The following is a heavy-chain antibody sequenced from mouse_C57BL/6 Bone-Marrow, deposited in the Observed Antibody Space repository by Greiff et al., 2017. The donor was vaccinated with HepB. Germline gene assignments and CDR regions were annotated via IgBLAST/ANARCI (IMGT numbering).Heavy chain of an antibody. Sequence: DVMLVESGGGLVQPGGSLSLSCAASGFTFTDYYMSWVRQPPGKALEWLGFIRNKANGYTTEYSPSVKGRFTIYRDNSQSIIYLQMNALRAEDSATYYCGRYAMDYWGQGTSVTVSS. J-gene: IGHJ4*01. CDR1: GFTFTDYY. V-gene: IGHV7-3*01. CDR3: GRYAMDY. CDR2: IRNKANGYTT.